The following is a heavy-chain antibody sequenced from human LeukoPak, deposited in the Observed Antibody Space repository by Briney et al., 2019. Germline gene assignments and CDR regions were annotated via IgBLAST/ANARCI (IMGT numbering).Heavy chain of an antibody. D-gene: IGHD7-27*01. V-gene: IGHV4-30-2*01. CDR3: ARGANWGSDY. Sequence: SETLSLTCTVSGGSISSGGYYWSWIRQPPGKGLEWIGYIYHSGSTYYNPSLKSRVTISVDRSKNQFSLKLSSVTAADTAVYYCARGANWGSDYWGQGTLVTVSS. J-gene: IGHJ4*02. CDR1: GGSISSGGYY. CDR2: IYHSGST.